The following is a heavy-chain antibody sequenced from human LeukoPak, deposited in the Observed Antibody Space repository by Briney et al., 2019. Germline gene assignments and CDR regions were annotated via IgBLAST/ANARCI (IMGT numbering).Heavy chain of an antibody. J-gene: IGHJ6*03. CDR2: IGTTGDT. Sequence: PGGSLRLSCAASGFTFDDYAMHWVRQATGKGLEWVSAIGTTGDTYYPGSVKGRFTISRENAKNSLYLQMNSLRAGDTAVYYCARDRGGGHMDVWGKGTTVTISS. CDR1: GFTFDDYA. D-gene: IGHD2-15*01. CDR3: ARDRGGGHMDV. V-gene: IGHV3-13*01.